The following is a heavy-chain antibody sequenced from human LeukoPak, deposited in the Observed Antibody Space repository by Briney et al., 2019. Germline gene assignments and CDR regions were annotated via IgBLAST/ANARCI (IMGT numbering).Heavy chain of an antibody. CDR1: GFTFSASY. CDR3: ARDPRTVRI. J-gene: IGHJ4*02. D-gene: IGHD1-1*01. Sequence: GGSLRLSCAASGFTFSASYMTWVRQAPGKGLEWPSYISGDSGDTNYADSVKGRFTISRDNAKNSLYLQMNSLRVEDTAVYFCARDPRTVRIWGQGTLVTVSS. CDR2: ISGDSGDT. V-gene: IGHV3-11*06.